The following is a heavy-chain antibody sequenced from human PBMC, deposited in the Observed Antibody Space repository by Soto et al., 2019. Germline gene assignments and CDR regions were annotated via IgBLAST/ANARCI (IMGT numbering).Heavy chain of an antibody. CDR2: ISYDGSSE. D-gene: IGHD6-19*01. Sequence: GGSLRLSCAASGFTFRSYAMHWVRQAPGKGLEWVTAISYDGSSEYYADSVKGRVTISQDNSKNTLYLQMKSVRAEDTAVFYCAKDLGSRRFLYFDYWGQGALVIGS. J-gene: IGHJ4*02. CDR3: AKDLGSRRFLYFDY. CDR1: GFTFRSYA. V-gene: IGHV3-30*18.